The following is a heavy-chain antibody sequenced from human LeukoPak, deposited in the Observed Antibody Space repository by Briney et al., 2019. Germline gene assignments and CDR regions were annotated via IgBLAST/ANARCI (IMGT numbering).Heavy chain of an antibody. Sequence: GGSPRLSCAASGFSVSSNYMSWVRQAPGRGLEWVSVIYSGDTTYYADSVKGRFTISRDTSKNTLYLQMNSLKTEDTAVYYCTTDPSHEGTDYWGQGTLVTVSS. CDR2: IYSGDTT. V-gene: IGHV3-53*01. D-gene: IGHD3-10*01. CDR3: TTDPSHEGTDY. CDR1: GFSVSSNY. J-gene: IGHJ4*02.